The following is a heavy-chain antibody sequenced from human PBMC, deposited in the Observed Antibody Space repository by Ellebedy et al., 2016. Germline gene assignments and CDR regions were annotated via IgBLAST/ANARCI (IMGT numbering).Heavy chain of an antibody. CDR1: GYTFTSYG. CDR3: ARGSSGWMAIDY. CDR2: ISAYNGNT. V-gene: IGHV1-18*01. J-gene: IGHJ4*02. D-gene: IGHD6-19*01. Sequence: ASVKVSCKASGYTFTSYGITWVRQAPGQGLEWMGWISAYNGNTNYAQKLQGRVTMTTETSTTTAYMELRSLRSDDTAVYYCARGSSGWMAIDYWGQGTLVTVSS.